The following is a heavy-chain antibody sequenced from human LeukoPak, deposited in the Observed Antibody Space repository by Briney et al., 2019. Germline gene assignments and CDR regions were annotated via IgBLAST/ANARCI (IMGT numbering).Heavy chain of an antibody. CDR1: GFTLSSYW. Sequence: PGGSLRLSCAASGFTLSSYWMSWVRQAPGKVLEWVANVKQDGSEKYSVVSVKGRFTISRDNAKNSVYLQMNSLRAEDTALYYCARLSAYYYGSQFYYYMDVWGKGTTVTVS. CDR2: VKQDGSEK. J-gene: IGHJ6*03. V-gene: IGHV3-7*01. D-gene: IGHD3-10*01. CDR3: ARLSAYYYGSQFYYYMDV.